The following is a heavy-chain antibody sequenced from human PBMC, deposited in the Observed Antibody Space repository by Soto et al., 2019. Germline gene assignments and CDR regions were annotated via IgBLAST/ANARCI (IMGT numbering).Heavy chain of an antibody. V-gene: IGHV3-74*01. J-gene: IGHJ6*02. CDR1: GFTFSSYW. CDR3: ARGDSSSWYGSYYYYYGMDV. D-gene: IGHD6-13*01. Sequence: GGSLRLSCAASGFTFSSYWMHWVRQAPGKGLVWVSRINSDGSSTSYADSVKGRFTISRDNPKNTLYLQMNSLRAEDTAVYYCARGDSSSWYGSYYYYYGMDVWGQGTTVTVSS. CDR2: INSDGSST.